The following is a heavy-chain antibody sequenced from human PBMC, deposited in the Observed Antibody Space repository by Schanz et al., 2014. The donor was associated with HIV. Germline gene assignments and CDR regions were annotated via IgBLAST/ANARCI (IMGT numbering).Heavy chain of an antibody. J-gene: IGHJ4*02. CDR3: ARGNDFFGGVPDY. CDR1: GFTVSSNY. CDR2: LYSGGRK. Sequence: EVQLVESGGGLIQPGGSLRLTCVASGFTVSSNYMTWVRQAPGKGLEWVSVLYSGGRKYYADAVKGRFTISRDSSKNTVYLEMNSLRAEDTAVYYCARGNDFFGGVPDYRGQGTLVSVSS. V-gene: IGHV3-53*01. D-gene: IGHD3-16*01.